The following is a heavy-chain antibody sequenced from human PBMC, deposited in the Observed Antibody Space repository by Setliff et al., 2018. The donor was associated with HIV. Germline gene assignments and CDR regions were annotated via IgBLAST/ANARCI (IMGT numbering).Heavy chain of an antibody. CDR2: IYSGGST. V-gene: IGHV3-66*01. Sequence: GGSLRLSCAASGFTFSSYSMNWVRQAPGKGLEWVSVIYSGGSTYYADSVKGRFTISRDNAKNSLYLQMNSLRVEDTAVYYCAKTQTVITVYGPFDSWGQGTPVTVSS. CDR1: GFTFSSYS. J-gene: IGHJ4*02. D-gene: IGHD4-4*01. CDR3: AKTQTVITVYGPFDS.